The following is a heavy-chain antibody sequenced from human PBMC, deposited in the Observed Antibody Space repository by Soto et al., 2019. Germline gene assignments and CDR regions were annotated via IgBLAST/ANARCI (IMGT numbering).Heavy chain of an antibody. CDR3: MTGLGY. D-gene: IGHD3-22*01. V-gene: IGHV3-15*07. CDR1: GLTFSNAW. J-gene: IGHJ4*02. CDR2: IKRKTEGGTT. Sequence: PGGSLRLSCAASGLTFSNAWMNWVRQAPGKGLEWVGRIKRKTEGGTTDYAAPVKGRFTISRDDSENTLYLQMNSLKTEDTAVYYCMTGLGYWGQGTLVIVSS.